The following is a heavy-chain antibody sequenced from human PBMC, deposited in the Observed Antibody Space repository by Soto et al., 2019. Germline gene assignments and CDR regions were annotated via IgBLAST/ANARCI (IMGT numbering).Heavy chain of an antibody. CDR1: GGSVSRGDYY. CDR2: IYYSGST. V-gene: IGHV4-30-4*01. D-gene: IGHD1-20*01. CDR3: ARGRGARQYHWNLDY. J-gene: IGHJ4*02. Sequence: QVQLRESGPGLVKPSQTLSLTCTVSGGSVSRGDYYWTWIRQAPGKGLEWIAYIYYSGSTYYNLSPQXRXSXXVAASMNQFSLTLPSVTAADTAVYYCARGRGARQYHWNLDYWGQGTLVTVSS.